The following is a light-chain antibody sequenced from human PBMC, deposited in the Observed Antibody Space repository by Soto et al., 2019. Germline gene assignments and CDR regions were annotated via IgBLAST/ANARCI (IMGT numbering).Light chain of an antibody. CDR1: QSVSNSD. CDR2: DTS. J-gene: IGKJ1*01. V-gene: IGKV3D-20*01. Sequence: EIVLTQSPGTLSLSPGERATLSCRASQSVSNSDLAWYQQKPGLAPRLIIYDTSIRASGIPDRISGSGSGTHFTLTISRLEPEDFAVYYCQQYGSSPSFGQGTKVDIK. CDR3: QQYGSSPS.